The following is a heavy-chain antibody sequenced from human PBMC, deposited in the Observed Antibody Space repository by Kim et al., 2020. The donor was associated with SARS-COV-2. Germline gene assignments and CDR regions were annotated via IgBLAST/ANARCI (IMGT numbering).Heavy chain of an antibody. D-gene: IGHD6-13*01. V-gene: IGHV3-23*01. Sequence: DPVKGRFTISRDNSKNTLYLQMNRLRDEDTAVYYCAKGSSNWYPRDWFDPWGQGTLVIVSS. J-gene: IGHJ5*02. CDR3: AKGSSNWYPRDWFDP.